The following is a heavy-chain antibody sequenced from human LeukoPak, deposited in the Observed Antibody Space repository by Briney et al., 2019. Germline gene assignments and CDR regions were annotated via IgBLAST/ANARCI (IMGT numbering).Heavy chain of an antibody. D-gene: IGHD4-11*01. Sequence: GGSLRLSCAASGFTFSSYSMNWVRQAPGKGLEWVSVIYSGGSTYYADSVKGRFTISRDNSKNTLYLQMNSLRAEDTAVYYCASPSTVTPHGFDIWGQGTMVTVSS. CDR3: ASPSTVTPHGFDI. V-gene: IGHV3-66*01. J-gene: IGHJ3*02. CDR2: IYSGGST. CDR1: GFTFSSYS.